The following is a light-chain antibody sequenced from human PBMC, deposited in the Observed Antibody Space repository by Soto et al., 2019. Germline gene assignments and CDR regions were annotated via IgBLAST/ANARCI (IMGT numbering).Light chain of an antibody. CDR2: GAS. J-gene: IGKJ5*01. V-gene: IGKV3D-15*01. CDR3: QQYNNWPLT. Sequence: IVLTQSPATLSVSPGERATLSCRASQSVSSNLAWYQQKPVQAPRLLISGASTRATGVPARLSGSGSGTEFTLTITIRQSEDFAVYCCQQYNNWPLTFGPGTRLEIK. CDR1: QSVSSN.